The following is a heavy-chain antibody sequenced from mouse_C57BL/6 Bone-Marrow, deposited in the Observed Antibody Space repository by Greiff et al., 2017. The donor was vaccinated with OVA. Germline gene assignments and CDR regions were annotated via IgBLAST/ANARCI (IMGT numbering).Heavy chain of an antibody. J-gene: IGHJ4*01. CDR1: GYTFTSYW. D-gene: IGHD2-3*01. Sequence: VQLQQPGAELVKPGASVKLSCKASGYTFTSYWMHWVKQRPGQGLEWIGMIHPNSGSTNYNEKFKSKATLTVDKSSSTAYMQLSSLTSEDSAVYDCARGGPLGWLLPYAMDYWGQGTSVTVSS. CDR3: ARGGPLGWLLPYAMDY. V-gene: IGHV1-64*01. CDR2: IHPNSGST.